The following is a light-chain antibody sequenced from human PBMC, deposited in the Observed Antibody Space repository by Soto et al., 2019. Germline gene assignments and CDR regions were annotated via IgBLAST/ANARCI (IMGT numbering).Light chain of an antibody. CDR3: QQHNNWPPIT. Sequence: ETVMTQSPATLSVSPGARATLSCRASQSVSSNLAWYQQKPGQAPRLIIYGASTRATGIPATFSGSGSGTEFTLTISSLQSEDFAVYYCQQHNNWPPITXGQGTRLDIK. CDR2: GAS. J-gene: IGKJ5*01. CDR1: QSVSSN. V-gene: IGKV3-15*01.